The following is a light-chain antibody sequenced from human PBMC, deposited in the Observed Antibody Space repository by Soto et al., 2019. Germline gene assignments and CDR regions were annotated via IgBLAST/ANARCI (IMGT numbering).Light chain of an antibody. J-gene: IGKJ4*01. Sequence: DIVMTQSPDSLAVSLGERATINCKSSQSVLSSFTNKNYLAWYQQKPGQPPKLLIYWASTRESGVPDRFSGSGSGTDFTLTISSLQAEDVAVYSCQQYYTTPFTFGGGTKVEIK. CDR2: WAS. V-gene: IGKV4-1*01. CDR1: QSVLSSFTNKNY. CDR3: QQYYTTPFT.